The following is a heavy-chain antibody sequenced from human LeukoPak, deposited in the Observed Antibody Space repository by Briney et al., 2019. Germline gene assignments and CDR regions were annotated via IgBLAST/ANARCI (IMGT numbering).Heavy chain of an antibody. CDR1: GGTFSSYA. J-gene: IGHJ6*03. V-gene: IGHV1-69*05. D-gene: IGHD3-22*01. CDR2: IIPIFGTA. CDR3: ARSDYDSSGYRYYYYYYMDV. Sequence: SVKVSCKASGGTFSSYAISWVRQAPGKGLEWMGRIIPIFGTANYAQKFQGRVTITTDESTSTDYMELSSLRSEDTAVYYCARSDYDSSGYRYYYYYYMDVWGKGTTVTVSS.